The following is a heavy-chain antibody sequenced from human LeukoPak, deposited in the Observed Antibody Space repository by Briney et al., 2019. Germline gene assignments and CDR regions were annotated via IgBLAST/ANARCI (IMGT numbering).Heavy chain of an antibody. CDR3: ARASSKQLAGYLPDGFDI. CDR2: ISSSSSTI. D-gene: IGHD3-9*01. J-gene: IGHJ3*02. Sequence: GGSPRLSCAASGFTFSSYSMNWVRQAPGKGLEWVSYISSSSSTIYYADSVKGRFTISRDNAKNSLYLQMNSLRDEDTAVYYCARASSKQLAGYLPDGFDIWGQGTMVTVSS. CDR1: GFTFSSYS. V-gene: IGHV3-48*02.